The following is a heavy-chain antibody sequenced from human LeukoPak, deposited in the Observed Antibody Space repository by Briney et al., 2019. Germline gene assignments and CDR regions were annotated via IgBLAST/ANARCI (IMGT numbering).Heavy chain of an antibody. CDR1: EYTFTGYY. J-gene: IGHJ4*02. CDR2: INPNSGGT. D-gene: IGHD5-24*01. Sequence: GASVTVSCKASEYTFTGYYMHWERQAHGQGLEWMGWINPNSGGTNYAQKFQGRVTMTRDTSISTAYMELSRLRSDDTAVYYCARGRDGYNLLLDYWGQGTLVTVSS. V-gene: IGHV1-2*02. CDR3: ARGRDGYNLLLDY.